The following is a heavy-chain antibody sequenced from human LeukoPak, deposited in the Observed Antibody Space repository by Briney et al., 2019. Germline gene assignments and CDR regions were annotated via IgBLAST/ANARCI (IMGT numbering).Heavy chain of an antibody. D-gene: IGHD6-19*01. J-gene: IGHJ6*02. CDR2: ISWNSDII. CDR1: GFTFSSYW. CDR3: AKDCGFSAYSTGWSPNCYGMDV. V-gene: IGHV3-9*01. Sequence: GGSLRLSCAASGFTFSSYWMNWARQAPGKGLEWVSGISWNSDIIAYADSVKGRFTISRDNANDSLYLQMKSLRAEDTALYYCAKDCGFSAYSTGWSPNCYGMDVWGQGTTVTVSS.